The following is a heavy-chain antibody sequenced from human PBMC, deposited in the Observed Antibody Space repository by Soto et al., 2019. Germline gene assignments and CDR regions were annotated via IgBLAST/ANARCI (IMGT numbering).Heavy chain of an antibody. V-gene: IGHV5-51*01. CDR1: GYSVTSYW. CDR3: ARWGVTTSYYYYGMDV. D-gene: IGHD4-17*01. Sequence: GESLKISCKGSGYSVTSYWIGWVRQMPGKGLEWMGIIYPGDSDTRYSPSFQGQVTISADKSISTAYLQWSSLKASDTAMYYCARWGVTTSYYYYGMDVWGQGTTVTVSS. CDR2: IYPGDSDT. J-gene: IGHJ6*02.